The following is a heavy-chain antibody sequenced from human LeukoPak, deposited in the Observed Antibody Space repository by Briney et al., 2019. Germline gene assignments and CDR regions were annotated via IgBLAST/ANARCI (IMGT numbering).Heavy chain of an antibody. CDR2: IYSGGST. Sequence: GGSLRLSCAASGFTVSRNYMSWVRQVPGKGLEWVSVIYSGGSTNYADSVKGRFTISRDNSKNTLYLQMNSLRAEDTAVYYCAKVQEIVATILIDYWGQGTLVTVSS. V-gene: IGHV3-66*01. CDR3: AKVQEIVATILIDY. CDR1: GFTVSRNY. J-gene: IGHJ4*02. D-gene: IGHD5-12*01.